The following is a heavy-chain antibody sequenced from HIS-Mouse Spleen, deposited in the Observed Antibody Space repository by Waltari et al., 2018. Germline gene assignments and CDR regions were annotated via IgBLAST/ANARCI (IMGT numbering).Heavy chain of an antibody. CDR3: ARDGLLYMTTVYFDY. V-gene: IGHV1-8*01. D-gene: IGHD4-17*01. Sequence: QWYQRRVTMTRNTSISTAYMELSSLRSEDTAVYYCARDGLLYMTTVYFDYWGQGTLVTVSS. J-gene: IGHJ4*02.